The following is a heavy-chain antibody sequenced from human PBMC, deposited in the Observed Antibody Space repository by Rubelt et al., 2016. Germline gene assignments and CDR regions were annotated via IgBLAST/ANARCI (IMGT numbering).Heavy chain of an antibody. V-gene: IGHV1-69*04. CDR2: IIPILGIA. J-gene: IGHJ4*02. D-gene: IGHD2-15*01. CDR1: TFSSYA. Sequence: TFSSYAISWVRQAPGQGLEWMGRIIPILGIANYAQKFQGRVTITRDTSASTAYMELSSLRSEDTAVYYCARGYCSGGSCYYFDYWGQGTLVTVSS. CDR3: ARGYCSGGSCYYFDY.